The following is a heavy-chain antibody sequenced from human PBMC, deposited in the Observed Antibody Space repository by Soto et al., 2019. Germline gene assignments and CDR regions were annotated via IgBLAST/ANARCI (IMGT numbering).Heavy chain of an antibody. J-gene: IGHJ4*02. CDR3: ARGLISGSHYSGGWYYFDS. CDR1: GGSISSGGYS. V-gene: IGHV4-39*07. Sequence: SETLSLTCAVSGGSISSGGYSWSWIRQPPGKGLEWIGSIYYSGSTYYNPSLKSRVTISIDRSKNQFSLNLSSVTAADTAVYYCARGLISGSHYSGGWYYFDSWGQGTQVTVSS. CDR2: IYYSGST. D-gene: IGHD1-26*01.